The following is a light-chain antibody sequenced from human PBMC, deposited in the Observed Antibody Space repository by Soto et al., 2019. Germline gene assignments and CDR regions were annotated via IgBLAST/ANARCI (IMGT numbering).Light chain of an antibody. CDR1: HDISTY. CDR3: QHYNSYSGA. V-gene: IGKV1-8*01. Sequence: AIRMTQSPSSLSASTGDRVTITCRASHDISTYLAWYQQKPGKAPKLMIYEASTLQSGVPSRFSGSGSGTEFTLTISSLQPDDFATYYCQHYNSYSGAFGQGTKVDI. CDR2: EAS. J-gene: IGKJ1*01.